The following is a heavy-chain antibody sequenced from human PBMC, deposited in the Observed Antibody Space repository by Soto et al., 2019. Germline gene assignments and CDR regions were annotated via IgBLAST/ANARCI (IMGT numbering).Heavy chain of an antibody. D-gene: IGHD4-17*01. CDR1: GGSISSGGYY. Sequence: SETLSLTCTVSGGSISSGGYYWSWIRQHPGKGLEWIGYIYYSGSTNYNPSLKSRVTISVDTSTNQFSLKLSSVTAADTAVYYCARSPMTTSDYWGQGTLVTVSS. CDR2: IYYSGST. J-gene: IGHJ4*02. V-gene: IGHV4-61*08. CDR3: ARSPMTTSDY.